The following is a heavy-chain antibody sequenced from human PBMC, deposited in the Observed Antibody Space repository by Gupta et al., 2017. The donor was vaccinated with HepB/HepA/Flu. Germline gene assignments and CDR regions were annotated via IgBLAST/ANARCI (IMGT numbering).Heavy chain of an antibody. CDR2: INHSGST. D-gene: IGHD3-10*01. Sequence: QVQLQQWGAGLLKPSETLSLTCAVYGGSFSGYYWSWIRQPPGKGLEWIGEINHSGSTNYNPSLKSRVTISVDTSKNQFSLKLSSVTAADTAVYYCARDKVYYGSGSYGGYYYYMDVWGKGTTVTVSS. CDR3: ARDKVYYGSGSYGGYYYYMDV. V-gene: IGHV4-34*01. CDR1: GGSFSGYY. J-gene: IGHJ6*03.